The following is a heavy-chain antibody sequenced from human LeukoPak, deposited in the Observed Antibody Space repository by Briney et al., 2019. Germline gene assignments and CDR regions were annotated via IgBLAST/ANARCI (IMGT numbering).Heavy chain of an antibody. CDR1: GFTFGDYA. CDR2: IRSKTNGETT. V-gene: IGHV3-49*03. CDR3: AVAYCGVDCPFFALLEI. J-gene: IGHJ3*02. D-gene: IGHD2-21*02. Sequence: GGSLRLSCTASGFTFGDYAMSWFRQAPGKGLEWISLIRSKTNGETTEYAASVKDRFTISRDDSKSIAYLQIDSLKIEDTAVYYCAVAYCGVDCPFFALLEIWGQGTMSTVSS.